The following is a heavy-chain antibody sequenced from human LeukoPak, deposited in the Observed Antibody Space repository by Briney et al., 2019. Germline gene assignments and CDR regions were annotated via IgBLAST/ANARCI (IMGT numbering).Heavy chain of an antibody. D-gene: IGHD6-13*01. V-gene: IGHV1-8*03. CDR3: ARGRRAAAGTDY. CDR2: MNPNSGNT. J-gene: IGHJ4*02. Sequence: ASVKVSCKASGYTFTSDDINWVRQATGQGLEWMGWMNPNSGNTGYAQKFQGRVTITRNTSISTAYMELSSLRSEDTAVYYCARGRRAAAGTDYWGQGTLVTVSS. CDR1: GYTFTSDD.